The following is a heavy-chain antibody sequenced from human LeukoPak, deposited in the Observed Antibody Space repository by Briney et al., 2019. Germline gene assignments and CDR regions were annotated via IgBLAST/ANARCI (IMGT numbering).Heavy chain of an antibody. Sequence: GGSLRLSCAASGFTFSNAWMSWVRQAPGKGLEWVGRIKSKTDGGTTDYAAPVKGRFTISRDDSKNTLYLQMNSLKTEDTVVYYCTTDGIPVYRAFDIWGQGTMVTVSS. CDR1: GFTFSNAW. D-gene: IGHD1-14*01. CDR2: IKSKTDGGTT. V-gene: IGHV3-15*01. J-gene: IGHJ3*02. CDR3: TTDGIPVYRAFDI.